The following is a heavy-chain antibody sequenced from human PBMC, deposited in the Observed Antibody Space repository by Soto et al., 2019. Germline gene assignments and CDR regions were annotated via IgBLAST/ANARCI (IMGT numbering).Heavy chain of an antibody. CDR3: ARWRASYGSGSPYGMDV. CDR2: INAGNGNT. J-gene: IGHJ6*02. CDR1: GYTFTSYA. D-gene: IGHD3-10*01. V-gene: IGHV1-3*01. Sequence: QVQLVQSGAEVKKPGASVKVSCKASGYTFTSYAMHWVRQAPGQRLEWMGWINAGNGNTKYSQKFQGRVTITRDTSASTADMELSSLRSEDTAVYYCARWRASYGSGSPYGMDVWGQGTTVTVSS.